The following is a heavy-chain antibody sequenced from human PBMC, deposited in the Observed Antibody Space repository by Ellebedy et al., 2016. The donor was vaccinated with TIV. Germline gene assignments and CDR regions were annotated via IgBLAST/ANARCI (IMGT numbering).Heavy chain of an antibody. V-gene: IGHV4-34*01. CDR3: ARGIAAAGTTANWFDP. J-gene: IGHJ5*02. Sequence: MPSETLSLTCAVYGGSFSGYYWSWIRQPPGKGLEWIGEINHSGSTNYNPSLKSRVTVSVDTSKNQFSLKLSSVTAADTAVYYCARGIAAAGTTANWFDPWGQGTLVTVSS. CDR2: INHSGST. CDR1: GGSFSGYY. D-gene: IGHD6-13*01.